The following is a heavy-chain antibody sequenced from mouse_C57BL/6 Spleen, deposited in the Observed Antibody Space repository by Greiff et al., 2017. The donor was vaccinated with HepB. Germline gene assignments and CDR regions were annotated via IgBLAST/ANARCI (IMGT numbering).Heavy chain of an antibody. CDR1: GYTFTDYY. Sequence: EVQLQQSGPELVKPGASVKISCKASGYTFTDYYMNWVKQSHGKSLEWIGDINPNNGGTSYNQKFKGKATLTVDKSSSTAYMELRSLTSEDSAVYHCAKFITTGYRYFDVWGTGTTVTVSS. CDR2: INPNNGGT. D-gene: IGHD1-1*01. V-gene: IGHV1-26*01. J-gene: IGHJ1*03. CDR3: AKFITTGYRYFDV.